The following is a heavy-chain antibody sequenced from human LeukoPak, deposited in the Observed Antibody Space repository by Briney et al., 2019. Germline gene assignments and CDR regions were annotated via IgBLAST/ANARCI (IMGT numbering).Heavy chain of an antibody. J-gene: IGHJ4*02. D-gene: IGHD3-10*01. Sequence: PSETLSLTCTVSGGSISSGDFYWSWIRQTPGKGLEWIGHIYYSGSTYSNPSLKRRVTISVDTSKKQFSLKLSSVTAADTAVYYCARDRGSGSYGPMSYWGQGILVIVSS. CDR2: IYYSGST. CDR1: GGSISSGDFY. V-gene: IGHV4-30-4*01. CDR3: ARDRGSGSYGPMSY.